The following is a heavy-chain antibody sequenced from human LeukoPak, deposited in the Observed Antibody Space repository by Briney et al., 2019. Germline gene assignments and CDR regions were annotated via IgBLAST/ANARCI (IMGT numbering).Heavy chain of an antibody. Sequence: TSVKVSCKASGHTFTSYGISWVRQAPGQGLEWMGWISAYNGNTNYAQKLQGRVTMTTDTSTSTAYMELRSLRSDDTAVYYRARDNGTYYDFWSGYVIEYYFDYWGQGTLVTVSS. CDR1: GHTFTSYG. J-gene: IGHJ4*02. CDR3: ARDNGTYYDFWSGYVIEYYFDY. D-gene: IGHD3-3*01. V-gene: IGHV1-18*01. CDR2: ISAYNGNT.